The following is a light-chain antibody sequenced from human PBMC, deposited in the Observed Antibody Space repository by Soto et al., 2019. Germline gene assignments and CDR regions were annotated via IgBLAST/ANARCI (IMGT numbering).Light chain of an antibody. V-gene: IGKV3-15*01. CDR3: HQYDNWSRT. CDR2: GAS. CDR1: QRVSTN. Sequence: EIVMTQSPATVSVSPGERVTLSCRASQRVSTNLAWYQQNPGQAPLLLIYGASSMTTGVPARFSGSGSGTEFTLTISSLQSEDFACYSCHQYDNWSRTFGQWTMVEIK. J-gene: IGKJ1*01.